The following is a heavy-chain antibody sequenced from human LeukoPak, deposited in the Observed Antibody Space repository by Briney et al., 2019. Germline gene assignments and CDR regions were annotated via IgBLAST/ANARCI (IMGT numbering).Heavy chain of an antibody. CDR3: ARVRIYYDSSGSPSPLFDY. CDR2: IYYSGST. V-gene: IGHV4-59*01. J-gene: IGHJ4*02. Sequence: PSETLSLTCTVSGGSFSNYYWSWIRQPPGKGLEWIGYIYYSGSTKYNPSLKSRVTISVDTSKNQFSLKLSSVTAADTAVYYCARVRIYYDSSGSPSPLFDYWGQGTLVTVSS. CDR1: GGSFSNYY. D-gene: IGHD3-22*01.